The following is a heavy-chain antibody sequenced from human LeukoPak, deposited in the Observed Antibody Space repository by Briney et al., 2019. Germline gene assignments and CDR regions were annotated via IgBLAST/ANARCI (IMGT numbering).Heavy chain of an antibody. Sequence: ASVKVSCKASGYTFTGYYMHWVRQAPGQGLEWMGWINPNSGGTNYAQKFQGRVTMTRNTSISTAYMELSSLRSEDTAVYYCARGGEWFGELFHDAFDIWGQGTMVTVSS. V-gene: IGHV1-2*02. CDR2: INPNSGGT. CDR3: ARGGEWFGELFHDAFDI. D-gene: IGHD3-10*01. J-gene: IGHJ3*02. CDR1: GYTFTGYY.